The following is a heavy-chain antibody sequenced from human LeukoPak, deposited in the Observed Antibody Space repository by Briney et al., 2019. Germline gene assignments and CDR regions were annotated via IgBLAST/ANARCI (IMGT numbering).Heavy chain of an antibody. V-gene: IGHV3-33*01. CDR3: ARDLEPYYYDSSGYPGAFDI. CDR1: GFTFSSYG. D-gene: IGHD3-22*01. J-gene: IGHJ3*02. CDR2: IWYDGSNK. Sequence: PGWSLRLSCAASGFTFSSYGMHWVRQAPGKGLEWVAVIWYDGSNKYYADSVKGRFTISRDNSKNTLYLQMNSLRAEDTAVYYCARDLEPYYYDSSGYPGAFDIWGQGTMVTVSS.